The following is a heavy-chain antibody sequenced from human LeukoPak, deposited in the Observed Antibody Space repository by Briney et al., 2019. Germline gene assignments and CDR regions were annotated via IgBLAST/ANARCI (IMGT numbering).Heavy chain of an antibody. J-gene: IGHJ3*02. D-gene: IGHD5-24*01. CDR1: GYTFTSYD. CDR3: ARDPRATKNAFDI. V-gene: IGHV1-8*01. CDR2: MNPSSGNT. Sequence: GASVKVSCKASGYTFTSYDINWVRQATGQGLEWMGWMNPSSGNTGYAQKFQGRVTMTRNTSINTAYMELSSLRSEDTEDTAVYYCARDPRATKNAFDIWGQGTMVTVSS.